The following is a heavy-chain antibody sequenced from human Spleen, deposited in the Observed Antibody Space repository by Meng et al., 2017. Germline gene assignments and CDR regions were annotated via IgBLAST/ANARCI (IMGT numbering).Heavy chain of an antibody. CDR1: GYTFTSYA. Sequence: QVQLVQSGAEVKKPGASLKVSCQASGYTFTSYAMQWVRQAPGQRLEWMGWIDTGNGDTKYSQNLQSRVTITRDTSARIAYMELNSLTSEDTAVYYSARGPYSSGFPTIDYWGQGPLVTVSS. CDR3: ARGPYSSGFPTIDY. CDR2: IDTGNGDT. V-gene: IGHV1-3*04. D-gene: IGHD6-19*01. J-gene: IGHJ4*02.